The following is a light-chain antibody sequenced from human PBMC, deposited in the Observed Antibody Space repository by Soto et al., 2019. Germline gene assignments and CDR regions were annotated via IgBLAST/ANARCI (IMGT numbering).Light chain of an antibody. Sequence: QSALTQPPSASGSPGQSVTISCTGTSSDVGGYNYVSWYQQHPGKAPKLMIYDVSKRPSGVPDRFSGSKSGNTASLTVSGLQAEDEADYYCSSYAGSNNFGVVFGGGTKLTVL. CDR1: SSDVGGYNY. J-gene: IGLJ2*01. CDR3: SSYAGSNNFGVV. V-gene: IGLV2-8*01. CDR2: DVS.